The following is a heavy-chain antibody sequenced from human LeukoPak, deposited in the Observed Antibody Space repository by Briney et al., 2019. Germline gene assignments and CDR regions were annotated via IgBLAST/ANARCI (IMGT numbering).Heavy chain of an antibody. V-gene: IGHV1-69*04. J-gene: IGHJ6*02. D-gene: IGHD6-19*01. CDR1: GGTFSSYA. CDR2: IIPILGIA. CDR3: ASRSSGWSYYYYGMDV. Sequence: GSSVKVSCKASGGTFSSYAISWVRQAPGQGLEWMGRIIPILGIANYAQKFQGRVTITADKSTSTAYMELSSLRSEDMAVYYCASRSSGWSYYYYGMDVWGQGTTVTVSS.